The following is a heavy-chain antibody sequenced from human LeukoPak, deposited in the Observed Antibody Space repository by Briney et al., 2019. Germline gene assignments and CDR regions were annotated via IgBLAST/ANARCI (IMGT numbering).Heavy chain of an antibody. CDR1: GFTFITYS. Sequence: GGSLRLSCAASGFTFITYSMTWVRQAPGRGLEWVSAITGSGAFTDYADSVKGRFTISRDNADNSLYLQMNSLRAEDTAVYYCARVIAFNWFDPWGQGTPVTVSS. CDR2: ITGSGAFT. CDR3: ARVIAFNWFDP. D-gene: IGHD3-16*02. J-gene: IGHJ5*02. V-gene: IGHV3-23*01.